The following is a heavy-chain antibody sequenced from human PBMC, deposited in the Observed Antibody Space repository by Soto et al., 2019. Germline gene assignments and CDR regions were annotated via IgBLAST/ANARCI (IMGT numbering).Heavy chain of an antibody. Sequence: PSETLSLTCAVSGGSISSGGYYWSWIRQPPGKGLEWIGEINHSGSTNYNPSLKSRVTISVDTSKNQFSLKLSSVTAADTAVYYCARRQWLLDYWGQGTLVTVSS. V-gene: IGHV4-34*01. CDR1: GGSISSGGYY. CDR3: ARRQWLLDY. J-gene: IGHJ4*02. D-gene: IGHD6-19*01. CDR2: INHSGST.